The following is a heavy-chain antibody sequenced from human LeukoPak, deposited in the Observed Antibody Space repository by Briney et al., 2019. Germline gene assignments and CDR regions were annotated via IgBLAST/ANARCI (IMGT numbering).Heavy chain of an antibody. CDR1: GYTLTELS. V-gene: IGHV1-24*01. Sequence: ASVKVSCKVSGYTLTELSMHWVRQAPGKGLEWMGGFDPEDGETIYAQKFQGRVTMTEDTSTDTAYMELSSLRSEDTAVYYCATAIPRRKWLPSFDYWGQGTLVTVSS. CDR2: FDPEDGET. J-gene: IGHJ4*02. D-gene: IGHD3-22*01. CDR3: ATAIPRRKWLPSFDY.